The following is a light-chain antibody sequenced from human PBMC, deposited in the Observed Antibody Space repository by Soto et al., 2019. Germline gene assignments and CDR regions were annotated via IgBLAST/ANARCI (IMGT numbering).Light chain of an antibody. CDR2: DAS. CDR3: QQRSNWPPRHT. J-gene: IGKJ4*01. V-gene: IGKV3-11*01. CDR1: QSVSSY. Sequence: EIVLTQSPATLSLSPGERATLSCRASQSVSSYLAWYQQKPGQAPRLLIYDASNRATGIPARFSGSGSGTDFTLTISSLEPEDFAVYYCQQRSNWPPRHTFGGGTKVDIK.